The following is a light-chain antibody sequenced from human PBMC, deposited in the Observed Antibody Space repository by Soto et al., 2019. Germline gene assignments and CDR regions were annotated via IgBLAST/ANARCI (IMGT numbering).Light chain of an antibody. CDR2: DAS. CDR1: QGISSY. Sequence: ASPLNQSPSSLSSSLVYSCTIHGRASQGISSYLGWYQQKPGKAPNLLIYDASTLHSGVPSRFSGGGSGTDFTLTISSLQSEDFAVYYCQQYNHWPITFGQGTRLEIK. CDR3: QQYNHWPIT. V-gene: IGKV1-8*01. J-gene: IGKJ5*01.